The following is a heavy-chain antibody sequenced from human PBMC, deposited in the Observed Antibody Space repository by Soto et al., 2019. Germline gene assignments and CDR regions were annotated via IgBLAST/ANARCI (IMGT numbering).Heavy chain of an antibody. CDR1: GYTFTTYG. Sequence: ASVKVSCKASGYTFTTYGISWVRQAPGQGLEWMGWIGAYNGNTNYAQKLQGRVTMTTDTSTSTAYMELRSLRSDDTAVYYCARDPAAGTYFDYWGQGTLVTVSS. CDR2: IGAYNGNT. CDR3: ARDPAAGTYFDY. J-gene: IGHJ4*02. V-gene: IGHV1-18*01. D-gene: IGHD6-19*01.